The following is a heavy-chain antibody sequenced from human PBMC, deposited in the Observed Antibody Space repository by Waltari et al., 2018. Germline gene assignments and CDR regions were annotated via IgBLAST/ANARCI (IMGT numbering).Heavy chain of an antibody. J-gene: IGHJ6*02. CDR2: INPNSGGT. CDR3: AREEAGYYYYGMDV. Sequence: QVQLVQSGAEVKKPGASVKVSCKASGYTFPGYYMHWVRQAPGQGLEWMGRINPNSGGTNYAQKFQGRVTMTRDTSISTAYMELSRLRSDDTAVYYCAREEAGYYYYGMDVWGQGTTVTVSS. CDR1: GYTFPGYY. V-gene: IGHV1-2*06.